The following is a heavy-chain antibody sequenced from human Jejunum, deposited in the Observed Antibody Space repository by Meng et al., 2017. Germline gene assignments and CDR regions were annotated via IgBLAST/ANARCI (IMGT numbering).Heavy chain of an antibody. J-gene: IGHJ4*02. CDR2: VWPSGAT. V-gene: IGHV4-59*12. Sequence: VLMLVPRPWLAWPSGHLSLTCIVSGGATTAPFYWTWILQGPGKGFGWIGEVWPSGATYYNPSLSSRITISIYTSNNQFSLEVAFLTAADTAVYYCARAIRERYFDSWGQGTLVTVSS. CDR1: GGATTAPFY. CDR3: ARAIRERYFDS. D-gene: IGHD1-14*01.